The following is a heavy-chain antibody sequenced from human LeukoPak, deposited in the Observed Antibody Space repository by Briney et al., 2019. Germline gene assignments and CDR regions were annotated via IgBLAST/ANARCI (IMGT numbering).Heavy chain of an antibody. Sequence: PGGSLRLSCAASGFNFSGYWMHWVRQAPGKGLAWVSRINSDGRDTSYAGSVKGRFTISRDNAKNMLYLQMHSLRVEDTAVYYCVRVGIPVAGIMFFDHWGQGALVTVSS. CDR1: GFNFSGYW. J-gene: IGHJ4*02. CDR3: VRVGIPVAGIMFFDH. D-gene: IGHD6-19*01. CDR2: INSDGRDT. V-gene: IGHV3-74*01.